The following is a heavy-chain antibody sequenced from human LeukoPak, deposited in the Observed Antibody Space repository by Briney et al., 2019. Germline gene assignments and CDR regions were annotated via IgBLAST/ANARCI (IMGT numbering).Heavy chain of an antibody. CDR2: IIQGGSGK. CDR3: ATSDYYDSGRGGVSPSDH. J-gene: IGHJ4*02. Sequence: PGGSLRLSCAASGFTFSQYCMTWVRQAPGKGLEWVAEIIQGGSGKYYGDSVKGRFTISRDNAKNSVYLQMNSLRAEDTAVYYCATSDYYDSGRGGVSPSDHWGQGTLVTVSS. V-gene: IGHV3-7*01. CDR1: GFTFSQYC. D-gene: IGHD3-10*01.